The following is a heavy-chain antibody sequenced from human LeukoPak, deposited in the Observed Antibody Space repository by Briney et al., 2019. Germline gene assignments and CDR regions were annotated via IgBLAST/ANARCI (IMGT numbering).Heavy chain of an antibody. CDR1: GFTVSGDY. V-gene: IGHV3-53*01. Sequence: GGSLRLSCAASGFTVSGDYMSWVRQAPGKGLEWVSFLYSGGSTYYADSVKGRFTISRDNSKNTLYLQLNSLRAEDTAVYYCARDPAPGAPLPDYWGQGTLVTVSS. CDR3: ARDPAPGAPLPDY. CDR2: LYSGGST. D-gene: IGHD1-14*01. J-gene: IGHJ4*02.